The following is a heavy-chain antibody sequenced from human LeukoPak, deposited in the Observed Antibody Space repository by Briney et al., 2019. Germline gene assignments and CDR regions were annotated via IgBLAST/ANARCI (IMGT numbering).Heavy chain of an antibody. CDR3: ATVLPNHYYHQFDY. J-gene: IGHJ4*02. CDR2: IIPIFGTA. CDR1: GGTFISYA. V-gene: IGHV1-69*05. Sequence: GASVTVSCKASGGTFISYAISWVRQAPGQGLEWMGGIIPIFGTANYAQRFQGRVTITTDESTSTAYMELSSLRSEDKAVYYCATVLPNHYYHQFDYWGQGTLVTVSS. D-gene: IGHD1-14*01.